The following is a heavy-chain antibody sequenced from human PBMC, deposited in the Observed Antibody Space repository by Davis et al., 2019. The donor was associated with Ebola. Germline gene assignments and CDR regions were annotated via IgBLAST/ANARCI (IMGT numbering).Heavy chain of an antibody. CDR2: INPSSGTT. J-gene: IGHJ4*02. CDR1: GYTFTNFY. Sequence: ASVKVSCKASGYTFTNFYMHWVRQAPGQGLEWMGMINPSSGTTYHAQRFQGRVTMTRDTSTSTVYLELSSPRSEDTAVYYCARAGVQHGYSGNSLFDFWGQGTLLTVSS. CDR3: ARAGVQHGYSGNSLFDF. V-gene: IGHV1-46*01. D-gene: IGHD4-23*01.